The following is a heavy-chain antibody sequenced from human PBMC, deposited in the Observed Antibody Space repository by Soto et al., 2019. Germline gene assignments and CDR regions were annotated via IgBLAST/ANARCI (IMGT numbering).Heavy chain of an antibody. D-gene: IGHD3-16*01. CDR3: AVGGKNGYIK. Sequence: SVKVSCKASRDTFDSYAITWVRLAPGQGLEWMGGIIPILGTTKYAQKFQGRVTMTADESTSTVYMNLSSLRSEDGAVYYCAVGGKNGYIKWGQGTQVTVSS. CDR2: IIPILGTT. J-gene: IGHJ4*02. CDR1: RDTFDSYA. V-gene: IGHV1-69*13.